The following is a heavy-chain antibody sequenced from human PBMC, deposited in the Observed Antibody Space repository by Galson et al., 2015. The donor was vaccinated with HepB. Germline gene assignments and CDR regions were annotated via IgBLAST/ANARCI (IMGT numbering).Heavy chain of an antibody. J-gene: IGHJ4*02. CDR3: TTEGSRDGSGSYWGEKYFDY. V-gene: IGHV3-15*07. CDR2: IKSKTDGGTT. CDR1: GFTFSNAW. Sequence: SLRLSCAASGFTFSNAWMNWVRQAPGKGLEWVGRIKSKTDGGTTDYAAPVKGRFTISRDDSKSTLYLQMNSLKTEDTAVYYCTTEGSRDGSGSYWGEKYFDYWGQGTLVTVSS. D-gene: IGHD3-10*01.